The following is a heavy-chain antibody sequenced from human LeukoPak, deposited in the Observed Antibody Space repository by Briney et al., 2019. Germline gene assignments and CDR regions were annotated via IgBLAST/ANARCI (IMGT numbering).Heavy chain of an antibody. CDR3: ARGRGGSYGGNSGHFDY. D-gene: IGHD4-23*01. CDR2: IWYDGSNK. J-gene: IGHJ4*02. Sequence: SGGSLRLSCAASGFTFSGYGMHWVRQAPGKGLEWVAVIWYDGSNKYYADSVQGRFTISRDNSENTVYLQMNSLRAEDTAVYYCARGRGGSYGGNSGHFDYWGQGTLVTVSS. CDR1: GFTFSGYG. V-gene: IGHV3-33*01.